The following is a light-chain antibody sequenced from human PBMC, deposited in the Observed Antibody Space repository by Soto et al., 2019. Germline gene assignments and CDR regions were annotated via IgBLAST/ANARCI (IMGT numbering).Light chain of an antibody. CDR3: QQFGRSLIT. CDR1: ERVSSNY. CDR2: GAS. J-gene: IGKJ5*01. Sequence: ENVLTQSPGTLSLSPGERATLSCRASERVSSNYLAWYQHKPGQAAWLLISGASSRATGFPDSFSGSGSGTHFTLTISRLEPEDFAVYYCQQFGRSLITFGQGTRLEIK. V-gene: IGKV3-20*01.